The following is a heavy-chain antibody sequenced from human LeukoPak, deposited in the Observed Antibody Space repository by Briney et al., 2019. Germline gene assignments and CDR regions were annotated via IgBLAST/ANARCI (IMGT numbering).Heavy chain of an antibody. J-gene: IGHJ6*03. CDR3: ARGPPRGKYYYMDV. D-gene: IGHD1-1*01. CDR2: IGTASDT. V-gene: IGHV3-13*01. CDR1: GFHFSSFD. Sequence: GSLGLSFSASGFHFSSFDMHWVRPPTGPGLEWVLTIGTASDTYYPGSVEGRFTLSRDNAKNSLYLQMNSLTAGNTAVYYCARGPPRGKYYYMDVWGKGTTVTVSS.